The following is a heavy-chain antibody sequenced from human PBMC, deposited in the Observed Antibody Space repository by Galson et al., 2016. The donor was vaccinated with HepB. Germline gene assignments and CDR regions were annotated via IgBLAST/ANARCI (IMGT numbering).Heavy chain of an antibody. CDR2: ISYDGTNK. D-gene: IGHD2-2*01. Sequence: SLRLSCAASRFTFSSYAMHWVRQAPGKGLEWVAVISYDGTNKYYADSVKGRFTISRDNSKNTLYLQMNSLRAEDTAVYYCARGRVVPAAMSVYWGQGTLVTVSS. J-gene: IGHJ4*02. CDR3: ARGRVVPAAMSVY. V-gene: IGHV3-30-3*01. CDR1: RFTFSSYA.